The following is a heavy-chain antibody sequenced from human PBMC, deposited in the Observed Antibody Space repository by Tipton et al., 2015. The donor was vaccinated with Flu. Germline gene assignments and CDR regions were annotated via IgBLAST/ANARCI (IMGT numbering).Heavy chain of an antibody. CDR2: ISGSGGST. V-gene: IGHV3-23*01. D-gene: IGHD4-17*01. CDR1: GFTFSSYA. Sequence: SLRLSCAASGFTFSSYAMSWVRQAPGKGLEWVSGISGSGGSTYYADSVKGRFTISRDNSKNTLYLQMNSLRAEDTAVYYCARDYGDYGRYFDSWGQGTLVTVSS. J-gene: IGHJ4*02. CDR3: ARDYGDYGRYFDS.